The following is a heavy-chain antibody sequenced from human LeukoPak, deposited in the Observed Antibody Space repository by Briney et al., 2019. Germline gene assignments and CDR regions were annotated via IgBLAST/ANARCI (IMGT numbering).Heavy chain of an antibody. J-gene: IGHJ3*02. Sequence: GGSLRLSCEGSGFTIDDPGMSWVRQVPGKGLEWVGRIKSKSDGGTTDYAAPVKGRFTISRDDSKNTLYLQMNSLKTEDTAVYYCTTDSVYYDSKGPFGRPFDIWGQGTMVTVSS. V-gene: IGHV3-15*01. CDR3: TTDSVYYDSKGPFGRPFDI. CDR1: GFTIDDPG. D-gene: IGHD3-22*01. CDR2: IKSKSDGGTT.